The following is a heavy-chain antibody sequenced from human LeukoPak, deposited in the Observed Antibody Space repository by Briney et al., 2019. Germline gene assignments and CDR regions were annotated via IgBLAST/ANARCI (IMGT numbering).Heavy chain of an antibody. D-gene: IGHD2-15*01. CDR1: GFTFSSYG. CDR3: AKDRAVAATYFDY. J-gene: IGHJ4*02. Sequence: GRSLRLSCAASGFTFSSYGMHWVRQAPGKGLEWVAVISYDGSNKYYADSVKGRFTISRDNSKNTLYLQMNSLRAEDTAVYYCAKDRAVAATYFDYWGQGTLVTVSS. CDR2: ISYDGSNK. V-gene: IGHV3-30*18.